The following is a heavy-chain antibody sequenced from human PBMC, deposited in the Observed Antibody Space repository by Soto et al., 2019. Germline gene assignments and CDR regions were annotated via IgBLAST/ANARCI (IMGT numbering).Heavy chain of an antibody. CDR1: GFTFTSSA. CDR2: IVVGSGNT. Sequence: GASVKVSCKASGFTFTSSAMQWVRQARGQRLEWIGWIVVGSGNTNYAQKFQERVTITRDMSTSTAYMELSSLRSEDTAVYYCAAAGISGSYYGVFDYWGQGTLVTVSS. V-gene: IGHV1-58*02. CDR3: AAAGISGSYYGVFDY. D-gene: IGHD1-26*01. J-gene: IGHJ4*02.